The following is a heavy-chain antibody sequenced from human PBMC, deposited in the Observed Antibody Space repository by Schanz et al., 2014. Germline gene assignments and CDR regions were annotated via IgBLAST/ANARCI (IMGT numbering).Heavy chain of an antibody. D-gene: IGHD2-2*02. Sequence: QLQLVQSGAEVKKPGSSVKVSCKLSGGTFSSYTISWMRQAPGQGLEWMGRIIPILGIANYAQKFQGRVTFTADKATSTAYMELTSLRSEDTAVYYCAGTYCSSTSCYTGYYYMDVWGKGTTVTVSS. CDR1: GGTFSSYT. CDR2: IIPILGIA. J-gene: IGHJ6*03. CDR3: AGTYCSSTSCYTGYYYMDV. V-gene: IGHV1-69*02.